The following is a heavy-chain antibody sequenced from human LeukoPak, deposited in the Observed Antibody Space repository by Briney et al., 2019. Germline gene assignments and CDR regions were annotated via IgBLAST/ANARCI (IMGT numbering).Heavy chain of an antibody. J-gene: IGHJ4*02. V-gene: IGHV4-39*01. CDR1: GGSISSSSYY. Sequence: SETLSLTCTVSGGSISSSSYYWGWIRQPPGKGLEWIGSIYYSGSTYYNPSLKSRVTISVDTSKNQFSLKLSSVTAADTAVYYCARQAGYCSGGSYFPNFDYWGQGTLVTVSS. D-gene: IGHD2-15*01. CDR2: IYYSGST. CDR3: ARQAGYCSGGSYFPNFDY.